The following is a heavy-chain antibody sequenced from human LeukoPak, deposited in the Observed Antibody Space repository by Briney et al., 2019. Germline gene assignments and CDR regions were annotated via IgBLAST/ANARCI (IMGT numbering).Heavy chain of an antibody. CDR2: IIPIFGTS. CDR1: GGTFSSYA. Sequence: VKVSCKASGGTFSSYAISWVRQAPGQGLEWMGGIIPIFGTSNYAQKFQGRVTITADESTSTAYMELSSLRSEDTAVYYCARYYSGWYYFDYWGQGTLVTVSS. J-gene: IGHJ4*02. CDR3: ARYYSGWYYFDY. V-gene: IGHV1-69*13. D-gene: IGHD6-19*01.